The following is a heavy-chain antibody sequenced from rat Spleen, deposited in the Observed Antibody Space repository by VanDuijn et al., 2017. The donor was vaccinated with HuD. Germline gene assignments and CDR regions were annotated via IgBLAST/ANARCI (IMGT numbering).Heavy chain of an antibody. CDR2: ISYDGSST. CDR3: VRQDTSGYSNWFTY. V-gene: IGHV5-29*01. J-gene: IGHJ3*01. Sequence: EVQLVESGGGLVQPGRSLKLSCAASGFTFNNYGMAWVRQAPTKGLEWVATISYDGSSTYYRDSVKGRFTISRDNAKNTQYLQMDSLRSEDTATYYCVRQDTSGYSNWFTYWGQGTLVTVSS. CDR1: GFTFNNYG. D-gene: IGHD4-3*01.